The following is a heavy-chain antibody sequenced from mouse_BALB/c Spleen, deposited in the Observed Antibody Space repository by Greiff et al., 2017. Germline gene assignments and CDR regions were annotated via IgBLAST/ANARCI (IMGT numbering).Heavy chain of an antibody. CDR3: ARGGGNYDAMDY. CDR2: ISYDGSN. D-gene: IGHD2-1*01. Sequence: EVHLVESGPGLVKPSQSLSLTCSVTGYSITSGYYWNWIRQFPGNKLEWMGYISYDGSNNYNPSLKNRISITRDTSKNQFFLKLNSVTTEDTATYYCARGGGNYDAMDYWGQGTSVTVSS. CDR1: GYSITSGYY. V-gene: IGHV3-6*02. J-gene: IGHJ4*01.